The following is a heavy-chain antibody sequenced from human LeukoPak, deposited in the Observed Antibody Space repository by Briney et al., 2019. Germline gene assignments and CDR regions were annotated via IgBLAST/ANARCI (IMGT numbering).Heavy chain of an antibody. J-gene: IGHJ4*02. Sequence: SSETLSLTCAVYGGSFSGYYWSWIRQPPGKGLEWIGEINHSGSTNYNPSLKSRVTISVDTSKNQFSLKLSSVTTADTAVYYCARGRGNSDYWGQGTLVTVSS. D-gene: IGHD4-23*01. CDR2: INHSGST. CDR3: ARGRGNSDY. V-gene: IGHV4-34*01. CDR1: GGSFSGYY.